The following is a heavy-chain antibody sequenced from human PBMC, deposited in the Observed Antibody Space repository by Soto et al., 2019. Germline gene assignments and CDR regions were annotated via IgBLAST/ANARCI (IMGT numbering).Heavy chain of an antibody. J-gene: IGHJ3*02. V-gene: IGHV3-23*01. CDR1: GFTFSSYA. CDR3: TKGYNWMGYDAFDI. CDR2: IGGSGGST. Sequence: GGSLRLSCAASGFTFSSYAMSWVRQAPGKGLEWVSAIGGSGGSTYYADSVKGRFTISRDNSKNALYLQMNSLRAEDTAVYYCTKGYNWMGYDAFDIWGQGTMVTVSS. D-gene: IGHD1-20*01.